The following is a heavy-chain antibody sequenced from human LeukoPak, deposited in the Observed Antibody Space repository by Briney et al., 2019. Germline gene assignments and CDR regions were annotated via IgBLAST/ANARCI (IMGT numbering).Heavy chain of an antibody. CDR2: INSDGSST. Sequence: GGSLRLSCAASGFTFSSYWMHWVRQAPGKGLVWVSRINSDGSSTSYADSVKGRFTISRDNAKNTLYPQMNSLRAEDTAVYYCARGSEDGDYEDYFDYWGQGTLVTVSS. D-gene: IGHD4-17*01. V-gene: IGHV3-74*01. J-gene: IGHJ4*02. CDR1: GFTFSSYW. CDR3: ARGSEDGDYEDYFDY.